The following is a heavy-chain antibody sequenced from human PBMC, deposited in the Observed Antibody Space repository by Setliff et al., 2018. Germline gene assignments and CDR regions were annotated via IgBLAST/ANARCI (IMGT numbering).Heavy chain of an antibody. CDR3: AVDHVTNIAESGYGYTRIDP. CDR2: IYIRGGT. Sequence: KPSETLSLTCTVSGGSITDENSWWAWIRQPAGKRPEWLGLIYIRGGTDYNPSLESRVTISLDTSRNQFSLNLTSVTAADTAVYYCAVDHVTNIAESGYGYTRIDPWGQGIPVTVSS. D-gene: IGHD6-19*01. V-gene: IGHV4-61*02. CDR1: GGSITDENSW. J-gene: IGHJ5*02.